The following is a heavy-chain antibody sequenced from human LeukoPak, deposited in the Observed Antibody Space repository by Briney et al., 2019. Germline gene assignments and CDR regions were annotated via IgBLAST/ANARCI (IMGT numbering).Heavy chain of an antibody. J-gene: IGHJ4*02. Sequence: PGGSLRLSCAASGFTFSGSTMHWVRQASGKGLEWVGRIRSKANSYATAYAASVKGRFTISRDDSKNTAYLQMNSLKTEDTAVYYCARENAPRGSGSYYIDYWGQGTLVTVSS. CDR2: IRSKANSYAT. V-gene: IGHV3-73*01. D-gene: IGHD3-10*01. CDR1: GFTFSGST. CDR3: ARENAPRGSGSYYIDY.